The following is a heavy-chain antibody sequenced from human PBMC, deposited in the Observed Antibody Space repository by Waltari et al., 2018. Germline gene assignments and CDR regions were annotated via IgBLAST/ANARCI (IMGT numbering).Heavy chain of an antibody. CDR2: INPSSGHT. CDR3: AMILVVPAVPTDDY. CDR1: GYTFTGYF. Sequence: QVQLVQSGAEVKQPGASVKVSCKASGYTFTGYFMPWVRQAPGQGLEWMGRINPSSGHTNYATKCQGRVTMTRDTSISAAYMGLSRLTSDDTAIYYCAMILVVPAVPTDDYWGQGTLVTVSS. D-gene: IGHD2-2*01. J-gene: IGHJ4*02. V-gene: IGHV1-2*06.